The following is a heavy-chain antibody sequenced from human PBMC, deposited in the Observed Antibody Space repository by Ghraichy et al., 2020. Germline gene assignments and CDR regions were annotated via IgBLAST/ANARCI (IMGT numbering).Heavy chain of an antibody. V-gene: IGHV4-39*01. Sequence: ETLSLTCIVSGSSITSSKYYWGWIRQPPGKRLEWIGSLYYSGSNYNNPSLESRVTISGDTSKNQFSLKLRSVTAADMAVYFCAKAAAADSYYFDYWGRGTLVTVSS. J-gene: IGHJ4*02. CDR1: GSSITSSKYY. CDR2: LYYSGSN. D-gene: IGHD6-25*01. CDR3: AKAAAADSYYFDY.